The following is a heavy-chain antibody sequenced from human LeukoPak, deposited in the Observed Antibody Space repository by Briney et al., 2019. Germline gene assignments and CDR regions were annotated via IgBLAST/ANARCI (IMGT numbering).Heavy chain of an antibody. J-gene: IGHJ6*02. CDR3: AREGPGIRVTPYYYGMDV. D-gene: IGHD3-10*01. CDR2: TIPIFGTA. V-gene: IGHV1-69*13. CDR1: GGTFSSYA. Sequence: SVNVSFKASGGTFSSYAISWRRHAPGQGLEWKGGTIPIFGTANNAQKCQGSITITADESTSPAYMEQSSLRSEDTAVYYCAREGPGIRVTPYYYGMDVWGQGTTVTVSS.